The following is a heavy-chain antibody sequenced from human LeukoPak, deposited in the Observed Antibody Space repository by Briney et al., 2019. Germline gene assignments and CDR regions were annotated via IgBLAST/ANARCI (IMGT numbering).Heavy chain of an antibody. CDR1: GFIFSNYN. D-gene: IGHD3-10*01. CDR3: AKAPNYGSGSSYFDY. V-gene: IGHV3-30*18. CDR2: MASDGSNK. J-gene: IGHJ4*02. Sequence: GGSLRLSCAASGFIFSNYNMNWVRQAPGKGLEWVAVMASDGSNKYYGDSVKGRFTISRDNSKSTLYVQMNSLRAEDTAVYYCAKAPNYGSGSSYFDYWGQGTLVTVSS.